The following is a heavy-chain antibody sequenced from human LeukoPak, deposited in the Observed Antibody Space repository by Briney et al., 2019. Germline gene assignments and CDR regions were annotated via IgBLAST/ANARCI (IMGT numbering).Heavy chain of an antibody. CDR3: ATWAFYHNLDV. V-gene: IGHV3-43*02. D-gene: IGHD2/OR15-2a*01. Sequence: GALRLSCAASGFTIGPYAMYWVRQGPGRGLEWVSVIKADGSGTFYADSVRGRFTTSRDNSKNSLYLQMNSPTSEDTALYYCATWAFYHNLDVWGQGTTVIVSS. CDR2: IKADGSGT. CDR1: GFTIGPYA. J-gene: IGHJ6*02.